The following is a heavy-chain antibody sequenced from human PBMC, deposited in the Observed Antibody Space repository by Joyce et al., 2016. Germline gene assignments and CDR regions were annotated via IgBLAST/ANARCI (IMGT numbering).Heavy chain of an antibody. Sequence: QVQLVQSGAEVKKPGASVKVSCKASGYTFTSYDINWVRQATGQGLEWMAWMKPNSGNTGYAQKFQGRVTMTWNTSISTAYMEVSSLRSEDTAIYYCARERNFGDLSFDHWGQGTLVTVSS. CDR2: MKPNSGNT. CDR3: ARERNFGDLSFDH. D-gene: IGHD4-17*01. CDR1: GYTFTSYD. V-gene: IGHV1-8*01. J-gene: IGHJ5*02.